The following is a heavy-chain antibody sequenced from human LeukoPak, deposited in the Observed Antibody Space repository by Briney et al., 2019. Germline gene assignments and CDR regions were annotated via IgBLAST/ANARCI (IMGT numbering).Heavy chain of an antibody. Sequence: ASVKVSCKASGYTFTSYGISWVRQAPGQGLEWTGWISAYNGNTNYAQKLQGRVTMTTDTSTSTAYMELRSLRSDDTAVYYCARDRRERESGNYYYYMDVWGKGTTVTVS. CDR2: ISAYNGNT. CDR3: ARDRRERESGNYYYYMDV. J-gene: IGHJ6*03. D-gene: IGHD3-10*01. CDR1: GYTFTSYG. V-gene: IGHV1-18*01.